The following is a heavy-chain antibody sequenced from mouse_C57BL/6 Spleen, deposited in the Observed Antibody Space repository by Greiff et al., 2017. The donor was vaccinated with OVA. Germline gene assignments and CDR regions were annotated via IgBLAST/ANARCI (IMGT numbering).Heavy chain of an antibody. CDR2: IDPSDSYT. J-gene: IGHJ2*01. Sequence: VQLQQPGAELVRPGTSVKLSCKASGYTFTSYWMHWVKQRPGQGLEWIGVIDPSDSYTNYNQKFKGKATLTVATSSSTAYMQLSSRTSEDSAVYYCSSWNYGSPDYWGQGTTLTVSS. CDR3: SSWNYGSPDY. CDR1: GYTFTSYW. D-gene: IGHD2-1*01. V-gene: IGHV1-59*01.